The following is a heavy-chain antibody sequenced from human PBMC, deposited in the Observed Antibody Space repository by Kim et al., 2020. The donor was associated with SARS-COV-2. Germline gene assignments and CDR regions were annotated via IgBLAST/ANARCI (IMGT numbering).Heavy chain of an antibody. V-gene: IGHV3-9*01. CDR1: GFTFGDYA. CDR2: ISWNSGSI. D-gene: IGHD1-7*01. CDR3: AKVLNLWNYGGNSGNDAFDI. J-gene: IGHJ3*02. Sequence: GGSLRLSCAASGFTFGDYAMHWVRQAPGKGLEWVSGISWNSGSIGYADSVKGRFTISRDNAKNSLYLQMNSLRAEDTALYYCAKVLNLWNYGGNSGNDAFDIWGQGTMVTVSS.